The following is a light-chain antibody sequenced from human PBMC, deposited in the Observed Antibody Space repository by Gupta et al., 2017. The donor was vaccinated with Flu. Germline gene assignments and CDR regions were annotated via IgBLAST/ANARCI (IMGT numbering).Light chain of an antibody. Sequence: AALAQPSAIPSRSSESLVYRYGNIYLPWFQHRPGQLPRRLSYPVSHRGSGVPDRFSGSGSGTDFTLKISSVEAEDVGIYYCMKGSRWPWAFGQGTKVEI. V-gene: IGKV2-30*01. J-gene: IGKJ1*01. CDR3: MKGSRWPWA. CDR2: PVS. CDR1: ESLVYRYGNIY.